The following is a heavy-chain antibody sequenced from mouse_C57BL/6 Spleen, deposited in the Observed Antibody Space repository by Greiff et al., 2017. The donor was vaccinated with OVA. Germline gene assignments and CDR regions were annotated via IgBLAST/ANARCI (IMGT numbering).Heavy chain of an antibody. CDR2: IHPNSGSN. J-gene: IGHJ3*01. V-gene: IGHV1-64*01. CDR3: ARRFAY. CDR1: GYTFTSYW. Sequence: QVQLQQPGAELVKPGASVKLSCKASGYTFTSYWMHWVKQRPGQGLEWIGMIHPNSGSNNYNEKFKSKATLTVDKSSSTAYMQLSSLTSEDSAFYCCARRFAYWGQGTLVTVSA.